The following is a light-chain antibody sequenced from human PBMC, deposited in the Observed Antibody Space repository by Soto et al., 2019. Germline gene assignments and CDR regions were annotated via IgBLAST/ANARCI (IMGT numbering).Light chain of an antibody. V-gene: IGKV1-39*01. CDR1: QNISNK. CDR2: TAS. J-gene: IGKJ5*01. CDR3: QQGYSNPIT. Sequence: DIQMTQSPSSLSASVGDRVTITCRASQNISNKLIWYQVKPGEAPKPLIYTASSLYSGVPSRFSGSGTGTDFTLTISSLQPEDFATYYCQQGYSNPITFGQGTRLEIK.